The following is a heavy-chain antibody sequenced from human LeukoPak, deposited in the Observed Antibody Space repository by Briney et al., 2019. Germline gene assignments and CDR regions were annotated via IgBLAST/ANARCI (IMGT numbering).Heavy chain of an antibody. J-gene: IGHJ4*02. CDR2: IYTNRNT. CDR1: GGSFSSYY. CDR3: ARKDSTSWNLDY. V-gene: IGHV4-4*09. Sequence: PQTLSLTCTVSGGSFSSYYWSWIRQPPGKGLEWIGCIYTNRNTNHNPPLKSRGTISLDTSKNQFSLKLSSVTTADTAVYYCARKDSTSWNLDYWGQGTLVTVSS. D-gene: IGHD6-13*01.